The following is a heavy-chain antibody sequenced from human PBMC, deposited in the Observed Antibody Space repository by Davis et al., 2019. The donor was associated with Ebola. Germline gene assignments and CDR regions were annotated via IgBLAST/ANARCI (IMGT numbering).Heavy chain of an antibody. CDR2: INQSRST. J-gene: IGHJ6*02. D-gene: IGHD4-17*01. CDR1: GGSFSGYY. CDR3: ARGRRTLSRLVYGYDYYGLDV. Sequence: MPSETLSLTCAVYGGSFSGYYWSWIRQPPGKGLEWIGEINQSRSTNYNPSLKSRVTISIDTSKNQFSLKLSSLTAADTAVFYCARGRRTLSRLVYGYDYYGLDVWGQGTTVTVSS. V-gene: IGHV4-34*01.